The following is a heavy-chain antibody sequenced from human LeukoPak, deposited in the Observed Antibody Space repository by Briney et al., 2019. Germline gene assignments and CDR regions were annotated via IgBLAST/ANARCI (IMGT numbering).Heavy chain of an antibody. D-gene: IGHD2-15*01. CDR3: ARGAVVAAADY. V-gene: IGHV3-21*01. J-gene: IGHJ4*02. Sequence: GGSLRLSCAASGFTFSSYSMNWVRQAPGKGLEWVSSISSNGSYIYYADSVKGRFTISRDNAKNSLYLQMNSLRAEDTAVYYCARGAVVAAADYWGQGTLVTVSS. CDR1: GFTFSSYS. CDR2: ISSNGSYI.